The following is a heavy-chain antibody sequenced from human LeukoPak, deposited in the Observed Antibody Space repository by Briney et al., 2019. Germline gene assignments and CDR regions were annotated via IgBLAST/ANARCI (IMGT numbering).Heavy chain of an antibody. J-gene: IGHJ6*02. CDR1: GFSFSSYW. V-gene: IGHV3-74*01. D-gene: IGHD3-3*01. CDR3: ARDFAYDFLRLDV. CDR2: INDDGSST. Sequence: PGGSLRLSCAASGFSFSSYWMHWVRQAPGKGLVWVARINDDGSSTNYAESVKGRVAISRDNAKNTLYLQMHGLRADDTAVYYCARDFAYDFLRLDVWGQGTTVTVSS.